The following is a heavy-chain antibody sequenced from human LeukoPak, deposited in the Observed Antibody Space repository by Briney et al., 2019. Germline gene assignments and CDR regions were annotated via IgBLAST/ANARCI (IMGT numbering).Heavy chain of an antibody. D-gene: IGHD1-1*01. CDR1: GFTFSSYG. Sequence: PGGSLTLSCAASGFTFSSYGMHWVRQAPGKGLGWVAFIRYYGSNKYYADSVTGRFTISRYNSKNTLYLQMNSLRAEDKAVCYCAKDRDLERRGAGAFDIWGQGKMVTVSS. V-gene: IGHV3-30*02. J-gene: IGHJ3*02. CDR2: IRYYGSNK. CDR3: AKDRDLERRGAGAFDI.